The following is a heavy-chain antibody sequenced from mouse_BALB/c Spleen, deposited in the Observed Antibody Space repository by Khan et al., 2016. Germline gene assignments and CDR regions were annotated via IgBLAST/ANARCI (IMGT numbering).Heavy chain of an antibody. CDR1: GYSITSDYA. D-gene: IGHD1-1*01. CDR2: ISYSGSP. V-gene: IGHV3-2*02. J-gene: IGHJ4*01. Sequence: EVQLQESGPGLVKPSQSLSLTCTVTGYSITSDYAWNWIRQFPGNRLEWMGSISYSGSPSYTPSLKRRISITRDTSKNQFFLQLNSLTSEAPSTSYGARADDGEKDARDNGGQGTTVTVAS. CDR3: ARADDGEKDARDN.